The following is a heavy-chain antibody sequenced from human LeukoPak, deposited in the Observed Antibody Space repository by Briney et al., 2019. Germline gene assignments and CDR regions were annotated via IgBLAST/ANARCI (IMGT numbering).Heavy chain of an antibody. V-gene: IGHV1-8*01. CDR1: GYTFTSYD. CDR2: MNPNSGNT. Sequence: ASVKVSCKASGYTFTSYDINWVRQATGQGLEWMGWMNPNSGNTGYAQKFQGRVTMTRNTSISTAYIELSSLRSEDTAVYYCARGTGDILTGYYTNWGQGTLVTVSS. D-gene: IGHD3-9*01. CDR3: ARGTGDILTGYYTN. J-gene: IGHJ4*02.